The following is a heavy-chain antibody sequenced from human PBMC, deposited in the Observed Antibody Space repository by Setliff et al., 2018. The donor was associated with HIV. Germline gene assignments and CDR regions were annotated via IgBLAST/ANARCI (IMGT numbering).Heavy chain of an antibody. CDR3: ARGGLGVVTSFDS. V-gene: IGHV4-31*03. D-gene: IGHD3-3*01. J-gene: IGHJ4*02. Sequence: SETLSLTCTVSGGSISSGGYYWSWIRQHPGKGLERIGYIHYSGNTYNNPSLNSRISISVDMSKNKFSLKLSSLTAADTAVYYCARGGLGVVTSFDSWGPGTRVTV. CDR1: GGSISSGGYY. CDR2: IHYSGNT.